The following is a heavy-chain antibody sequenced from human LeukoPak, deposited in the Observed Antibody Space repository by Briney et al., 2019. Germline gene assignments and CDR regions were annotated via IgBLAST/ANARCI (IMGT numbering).Heavy chain of an antibody. J-gene: IGHJ4*02. D-gene: IGHD2-2*02. CDR1: GGTFSSYA. V-gene: IGHV1-69*04. Sequence: SVKVSCKASGGTFSSYAISWVRQAPGQGLEWMGRIIPILGIANYAQKFQGRVTITADKSTSTAYMELSSLRSEDTAVYYCARDRCRSSRYTNWGQGTLVTVSS. CDR3: ARDRCRSSRYTN. CDR2: IIPILGIA.